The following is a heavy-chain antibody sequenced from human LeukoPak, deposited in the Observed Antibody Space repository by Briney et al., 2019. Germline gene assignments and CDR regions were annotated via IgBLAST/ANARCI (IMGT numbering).Heavy chain of an antibody. Sequence: SGPTLVNPTQTLTVTCTFSGFSLSTGGMCVSWIRHPPGKALEWLALIGWDDDKFYSTSLKTRVTISKDTSKNQVVLTMTNMDPVDTATYYCARIQAYGGNSEGNYFNYWGQGTLVTVSS. CDR3: ARIQAYGGNSEGNYFNY. V-gene: IGHV2-70*01. J-gene: IGHJ4*02. CDR1: GFSLSTGGMC. D-gene: IGHD4-23*01. CDR2: IGWDDDK.